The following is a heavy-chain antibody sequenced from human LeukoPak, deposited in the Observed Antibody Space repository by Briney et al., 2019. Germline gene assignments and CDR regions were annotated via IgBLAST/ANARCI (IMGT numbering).Heavy chain of an antibody. J-gene: IGHJ5*02. Sequence: GGSLRLSCTASGFTFGNHWMHWVRQAPGKGLEWLGNIRQDGGRIHYVDSVEGRFTISRDNPKNPLYLQMDSLRVEDTALYDCARTNGPCDGGSCFPPDLWGQGTMVTVSS. CDR1: GFTFGNHW. D-gene: IGHD2-15*01. V-gene: IGHV3-7*01. CDR3: ARTNGPCDGGSCFPPDL. CDR2: IRQDGGRI.